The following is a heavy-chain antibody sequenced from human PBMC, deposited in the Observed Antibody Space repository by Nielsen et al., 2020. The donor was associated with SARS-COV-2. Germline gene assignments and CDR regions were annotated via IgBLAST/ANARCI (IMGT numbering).Heavy chain of an antibody. V-gene: IGHV1-18*04. D-gene: IGHD3-22*01. CDR2: ISAYNGNT. CDR3: ARDLQHWYYYDSSGYSPGDY. Sequence: ASVKVSCKASGYTFTSYGISWVRQAPGQGLEWMGWISAYNGNTNYAQKLQGRVTMTTDTSTSTAYMELRSLRSDDTAVYYCARDLQHWYYYDSSGYSPGDYWGQGTLVTVSS. J-gene: IGHJ4*02. CDR1: GYTFTSYG.